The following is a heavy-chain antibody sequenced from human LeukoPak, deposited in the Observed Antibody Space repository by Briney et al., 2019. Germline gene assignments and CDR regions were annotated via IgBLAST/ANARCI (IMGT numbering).Heavy chain of an antibody. CDR1: GYTFTSYG. D-gene: IGHD6-19*01. CDR2: ISAYNGNT. V-gene: IGHV1-18*01. CDR3: ARVSDGYIAVAGSRPYYYYGMDV. J-gene: IGHJ6*02. Sequence: ASVKVSCTASGYTFTSYGISWVRQAPGQGLEWMGWISAYNGNTNYAQKLQGRVTMTTDTSTSTAYMELRSLRSDDTAVYYCARVSDGYIAVAGSRPYYYYGMDVWGQGTTVTVSS.